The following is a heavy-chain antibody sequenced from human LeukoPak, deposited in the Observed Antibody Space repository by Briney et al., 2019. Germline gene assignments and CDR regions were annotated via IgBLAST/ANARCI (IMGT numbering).Heavy chain of an antibody. CDR3: ARGGNCGVDCFFYY. V-gene: IGHV4-61*02. D-gene: IGHD2-21*02. CDR2: IYTSGTT. CDR1: GGSISSGSYY. Sequence: SETLSLTCTVSGGSISSGSYYWSWIRQPAGKGLEWIGRIYTSGTTNYNPPLKSRVSISVDTSKNQFSLKLTSVTAADTAVYYYARGGNCGVDCFFYYWGQGTLVTVSS. J-gene: IGHJ4*02.